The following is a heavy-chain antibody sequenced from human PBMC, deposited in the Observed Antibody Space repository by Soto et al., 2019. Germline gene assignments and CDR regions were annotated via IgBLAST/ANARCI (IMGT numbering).Heavy chain of an antibody. D-gene: IGHD3-9*01. CDR3: GTDHPNYDILTCSFDY. V-gene: IGHV1-24*01. CDR2: FDPEDGET. CDR1: GYTLTELS. Sequence: ASVKVSCKVSGYTLTELSMHWVRQAPGKGLEWMGGFDPEDGETIYAQKYQGRVTMTEDTSTDTAYMELSSLRSEDTAVYYCGTDHPNYDILTCSFDYWGQGTLVTVSS. J-gene: IGHJ4*02.